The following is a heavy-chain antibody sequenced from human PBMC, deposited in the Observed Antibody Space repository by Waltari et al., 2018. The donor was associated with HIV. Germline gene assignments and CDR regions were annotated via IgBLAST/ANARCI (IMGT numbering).Heavy chain of an antibody. J-gene: IGHJ4*02. V-gene: IGHV4-61*03. Sequence: QIHLQESGPGLVKPSKTLSLTCAVSNGSVNTDFYYWPWVRQAPNKGLEWIGYVYYTGTTNYNTSLKSRVSISIDTSRNHFSLRLTSVSVADTAVYFCVRAFWPRMAIKYSFDAWGQGTLVTVS. CDR2: VYYTGTT. D-gene: IGHD3-3*01. CDR3: VRAFWPRMAIKYSFDA. CDR1: NGSVNTDFYY.